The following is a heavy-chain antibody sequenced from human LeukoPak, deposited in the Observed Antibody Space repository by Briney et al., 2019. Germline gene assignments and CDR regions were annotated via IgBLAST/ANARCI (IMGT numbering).Heavy chain of an antibody. J-gene: IGHJ4*02. CDR1: GGSISNYY. D-gene: IGHD3-22*01. CDR3: ARGSGYYYVDFDY. V-gene: IGHV4-59*12. Sequence: PETLSLTCTVSGGSISNYYWSWIRQPPGKGLEWIGSIYYSGSTYYNPSLKSRVTISVDTSKNQFSLKLSSVTAADTAVYYCARGSGYYYVDFDYWGQGTLVTVSS. CDR2: IYYSGST.